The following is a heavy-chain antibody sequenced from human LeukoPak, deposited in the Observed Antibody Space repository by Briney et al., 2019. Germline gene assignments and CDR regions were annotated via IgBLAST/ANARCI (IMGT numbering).Heavy chain of an antibody. V-gene: IGHV3-23*01. D-gene: IGHD6-19*01. CDR1: GFTFSSYA. CDR2: ISGSGGST. J-gene: IGHJ5*02. Sequence: GGSLRLSCAASGFTFSSYAMSWVRQAPGKGLEWVSAISGSGGSTYYADSVKGRFTIARDNSKNTLYLQMNSLRAEDTAVYYCARVYSSGWPNTYNWFDPWGQGTLVTVSS. CDR3: ARVYSSGWPNTYNWFDP.